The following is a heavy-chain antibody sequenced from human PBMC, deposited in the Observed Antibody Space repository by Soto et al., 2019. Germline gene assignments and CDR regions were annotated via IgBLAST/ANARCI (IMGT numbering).Heavy chain of an antibody. Sequence: SETLSLTCAVYGGSFSGYYWSWIRQPPGKGLEWIGEINHSGSTNYNPSLKSRVTLSVDTSKNQFSLKLSSVTAADTAVYYCARASYSSRWYGLEGYYYGMDVWGQGTTVTVSS. CDR3: ARASYSSRWYGLEGYYYGMDV. D-gene: IGHD6-13*01. J-gene: IGHJ6*02. V-gene: IGHV4-34*01. CDR1: GGSFSGYY. CDR2: INHSGST.